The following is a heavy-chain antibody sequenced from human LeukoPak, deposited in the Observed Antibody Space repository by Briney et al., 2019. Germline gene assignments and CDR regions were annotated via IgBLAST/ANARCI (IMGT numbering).Heavy chain of an antibody. CDR1: GFTFNNYA. Sequence: PGGSLRLSCAASGFTFNNYAMSWVRQAPGKGLEWVSAITGSGGDTYHADSVKGRLTISRDNSKNMLFLQMSSLRAEDMAVYYCVKGSRDSRPHYFDFWGQGALVTVSS. CDR2: ITGSGGDT. V-gene: IGHV3-23*01. D-gene: IGHD3-10*01. J-gene: IGHJ4*02. CDR3: VKGSRDSRPHYFDF.